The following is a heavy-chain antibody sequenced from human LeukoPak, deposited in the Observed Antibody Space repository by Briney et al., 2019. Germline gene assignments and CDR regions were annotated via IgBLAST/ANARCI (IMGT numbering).Heavy chain of an antibody. V-gene: IGHV4-34*01. CDR3: ARLSSSWYKYYFDY. CDR2: INHSGST. Sequence: SETLSLTCAVYGGSFSGYYWSWIRQPPGKGLEWIGEINHSGSTNYNPSLKSRATISVDTSKNQFSLKLSSVTAADTAVYYCARLSSSWYKYYFDYWGQGTLVTVSS. CDR1: GGSFSGYY. J-gene: IGHJ4*02. D-gene: IGHD6-13*01.